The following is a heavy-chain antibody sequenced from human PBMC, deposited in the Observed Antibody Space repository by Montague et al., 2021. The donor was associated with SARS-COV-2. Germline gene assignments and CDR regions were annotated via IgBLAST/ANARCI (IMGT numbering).Heavy chain of an antibody. CDR3: ARRVTRGAFDV. CDR2: IYYSGST. V-gene: IGHV4-59*08. Sequence: SETLSLTRTVSGGSISSYYWSWIRQPPGKGLEWIGYIYYSGSTNYNPSLKSRVTISVDTSKNQFNLKLTSVTAADMGLYYCARRVTRGAFDVWGQGTMVTVSS. J-gene: IGHJ3*01. CDR1: GGSISSYY. D-gene: IGHD1-1*01.